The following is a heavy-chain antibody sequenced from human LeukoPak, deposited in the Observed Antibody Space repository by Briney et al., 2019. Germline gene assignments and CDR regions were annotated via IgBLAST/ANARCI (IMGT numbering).Heavy chain of an antibody. V-gene: IGHV3-30*03. D-gene: IGHD4-23*01. CDR2: ISYDGSNK. Sequence: GGSLRLSCAASGFSFSSYAMHWVRQAPGKGLEWVALISYDGSNKYYVDSVKGRFTISRDNSKNTLYLQMNSLRAEDTAVFYCARGTTVVWKPPFDPWGQGTLVTVSS. J-gene: IGHJ5*02. CDR3: ARGTTVVWKPPFDP. CDR1: GFSFSSYA.